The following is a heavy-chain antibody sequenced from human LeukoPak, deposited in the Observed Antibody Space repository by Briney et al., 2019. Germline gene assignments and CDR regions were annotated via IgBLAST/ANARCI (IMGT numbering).Heavy chain of an antibody. J-gene: IGHJ6*03. D-gene: IGHD1-7*01. CDR1: GFTFSSYA. V-gene: IGHV3-23*01. Sequence: PGGSLRLSCAASGFTFSSYAMSWVRQAPGKGLEWVSAISGSGGSTYYADSVKGRFTLSRDNSKNTLYLQMNSLRAEDTAVYYCAKRRGLELLYYYYMDVWGKGTTVTVSS. CDR2: ISGSGGST. CDR3: AKRRGLELLYYYYMDV.